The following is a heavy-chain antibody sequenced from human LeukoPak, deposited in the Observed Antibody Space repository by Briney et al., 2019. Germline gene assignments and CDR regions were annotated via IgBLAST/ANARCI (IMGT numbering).Heavy chain of an antibody. Sequence: GGSLKSSFKASGYQFSIYWIGWGRPMPGKGVEGMGIIYPGDSDTRYSPSFQGQVTISADKSISTAYLQWSSLKASDTAMYYCARHRLTDAFDIWGQGTMVTVSS. CDR3: ARHRLTDAFDI. J-gene: IGHJ3*02. V-gene: IGHV5-51*01. CDR1: GYQFSIYW. CDR2: IYPGDSDT. D-gene: IGHD4/OR15-4a*01.